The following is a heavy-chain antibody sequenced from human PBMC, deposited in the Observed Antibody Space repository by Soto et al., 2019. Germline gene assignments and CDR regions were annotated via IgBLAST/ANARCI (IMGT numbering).Heavy chain of an antibody. Sequence: ASVKVSCKASGGTFSSYAISWVRQAPGQGLEWMGWINPNSGGTNYAQKFQGRVTMTRDTSTSTAYMELSRLRSDDTAVYYCARTNYDILTGYYDYWGQGTLVTVSS. D-gene: IGHD3-9*01. CDR2: INPNSGGT. CDR3: ARTNYDILTGYYDY. J-gene: IGHJ4*02. V-gene: IGHV1-2*02. CDR1: GGTFSSYA.